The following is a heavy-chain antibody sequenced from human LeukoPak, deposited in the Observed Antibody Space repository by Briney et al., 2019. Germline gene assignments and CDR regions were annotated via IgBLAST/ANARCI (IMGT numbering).Heavy chain of an antibody. D-gene: IGHD2/OR15-2a*01. V-gene: IGHV3-66*01. CDR1: GFTVSSSY. Sequence: GGSLRLFCAASGFTVSSSYMNWVRQAPGKGLEWVSVIYGGDNTYYADSVKDRFTISRDNSKNTLYLQMNSLRADDTAVYSCARDIVMWGQGALVTVSS. J-gene: IGHJ4*02. CDR3: ARDIVM. CDR2: IYGGDNT.